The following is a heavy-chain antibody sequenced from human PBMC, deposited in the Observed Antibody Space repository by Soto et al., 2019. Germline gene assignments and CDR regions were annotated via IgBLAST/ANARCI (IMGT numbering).Heavy chain of an antibody. CDR2: IGAGEGGT. CDR3: AKHLHIVVRFSPLFSFYGLDV. Sequence: EVKLLQSGGGLVQPGVSLRLSCVASGFTFRSYAFSWVRQAPGKGLEWVAGIGAGEGGTYYADSVKGRFTISRDDSKSTLYLQMIRPISEDTAVYYCAKHLHIVVRFSPLFSFYGLDVWGQGTTVTVSS. V-gene: IGHV3-23*01. J-gene: IGHJ6*02. D-gene: IGHD2-2*01. CDR1: GFTFRSYA.